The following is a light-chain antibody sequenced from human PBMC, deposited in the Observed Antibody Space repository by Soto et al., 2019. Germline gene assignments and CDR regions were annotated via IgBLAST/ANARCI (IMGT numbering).Light chain of an antibody. CDR3: QQYGSSPHT. CDR1: QSVSSSY. V-gene: IGKV3-20*01. CDR2: GAS. Sequence: LTQSTDTLSLSRGGRACRSWRASQSVSSSYLAWYQQKPGQAPRLLIYGASSRATGIPDRFSGSGSGPDISPVISCLETEASDVYCSQQYGSSPHTFARGT. J-gene: IGKJ4*02.